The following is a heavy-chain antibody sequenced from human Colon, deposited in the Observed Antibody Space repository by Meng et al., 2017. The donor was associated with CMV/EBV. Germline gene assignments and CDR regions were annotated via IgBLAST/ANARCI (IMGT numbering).Heavy chain of an antibody. D-gene: IGHD1-26*01. V-gene: IGHV3-74*01. CDR1: GFTFSSYA. CDR2: INTDGRTT. Sequence: GGSLRLSCAASGFTFSSYAMHWVRQAPGKGLEWVSRINTDGRTTDYADSVKGRFTISRDDGRSTLYLQMNNLRAEDTAVYFCAGSYWNGELVYWGQGALVTVSS. J-gene: IGHJ4*02. CDR3: AGSYWNGELVY.